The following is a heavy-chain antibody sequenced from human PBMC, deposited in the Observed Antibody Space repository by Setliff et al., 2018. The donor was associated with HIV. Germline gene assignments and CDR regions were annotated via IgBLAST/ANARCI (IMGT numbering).Heavy chain of an antibody. CDR1: GYTFTTYS. Sequence: GASVKVSCKASGYTFTTYSIYWVRQAPGQGLEWMGIISPSGGGTRDAQKFQGRISMTRDASTSTVYMDLRNLRSEDTAVYYCASEGITMVRGAIIRSAFDIWGQGTMVTVSS. D-gene: IGHD3-10*01. CDR3: ASEGITMVRGAIIRSAFDI. V-gene: IGHV1-46*01. CDR2: ISPSGGGT. J-gene: IGHJ3*02.